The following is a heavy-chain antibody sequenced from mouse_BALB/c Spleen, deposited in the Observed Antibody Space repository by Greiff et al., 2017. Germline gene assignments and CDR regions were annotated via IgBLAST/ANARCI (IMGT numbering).Heavy chain of an antibody. CDR2: ISSGSSTI. J-gene: IGHJ3*01. D-gene: IGHD4-1*01. Sequence: EVKLVESGGGLVQSGGSRKLSCAASGFTFSSFGMHWVRQAPEKGLEWVAYISSGSSTIYYADTVKGRFTISRDNPKNTLFLQMTSLRSEDTAMYYCARDTGPFAYWGQGTLVTVSA. CDR1: GFTFSSFG. V-gene: IGHV5-17*02. CDR3: ARDTGPFAY.